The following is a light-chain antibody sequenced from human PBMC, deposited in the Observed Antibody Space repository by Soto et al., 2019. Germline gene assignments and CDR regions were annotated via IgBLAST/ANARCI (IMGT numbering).Light chain of an antibody. CDR2: KAS. J-gene: IGKJ1*01. CDR1: QSITEW. CDR3: QYWDDYSWT. Sequence: DIQMTQSPSTLSASVGDRVTITCRASQSITEWLAWYQQKPGKAPKFLIYKASNLEGGVPSRFSGSGSGTEFTLTISSVQPDDFATYYCQYWDDYSWTFGQGTKVEIK. V-gene: IGKV1-5*03.